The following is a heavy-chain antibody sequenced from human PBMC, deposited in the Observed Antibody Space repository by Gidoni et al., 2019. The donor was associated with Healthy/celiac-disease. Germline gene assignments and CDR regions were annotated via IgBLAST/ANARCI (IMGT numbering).Heavy chain of an antibody. J-gene: IGHJ4*02. D-gene: IGHD3-22*01. CDR1: GFTFGDYA. Sequence: EVQLVDSGGGLVQPGRSLRLSCTASGFTFGDYALSWFRQAPGKGLEWVGFIRSKAYGGTTEYAASVKGRFTISRDDSKSIAYLQMNSLKTEDTAVYDCTPKGGYYDSSGYYIYFDYWGQGTLVTVSS. CDR2: IRSKAYGGTT. CDR3: TPKGGYYDSSGYYIYFDY. V-gene: IGHV3-49*03.